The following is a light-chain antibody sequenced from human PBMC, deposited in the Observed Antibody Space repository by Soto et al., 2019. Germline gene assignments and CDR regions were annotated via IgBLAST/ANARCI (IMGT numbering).Light chain of an antibody. CDR2: GAS. CDR3: QQYNSWPLT. V-gene: IGKV3-15*01. J-gene: IGKJ4*01. CDR1: QSVSSN. Sequence: EIVMTQSPATLSVSPGERATLSCRASQSVSSNLAWYQQKPGQAPRLLIYGASTRATGIPARFSGSGSGTEFTLTISSMQCEDFTVYYCQQYNSWPLTFGGGTKVEIK.